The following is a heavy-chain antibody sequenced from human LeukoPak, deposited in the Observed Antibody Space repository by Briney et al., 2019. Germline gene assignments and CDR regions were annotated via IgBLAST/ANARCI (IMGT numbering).Heavy chain of an antibody. D-gene: IGHD3-9*01. CDR2: INPSGGST. CDR3: AREGLVYDILTGYSQHFDY. J-gene: IGHJ4*02. Sequence: ASVKVSSKASGYTFTSYYMHWVRQAPGQGLEWMGIINPSGGSTSYAQKFQGRVTMTRDTSTSTVYMELSSLRSEDTAVYYCAREGLVYDILTGYSQHFDYWGQGTLVTVSS. CDR1: GYTFTSYY. V-gene: IGHV1-46*01.